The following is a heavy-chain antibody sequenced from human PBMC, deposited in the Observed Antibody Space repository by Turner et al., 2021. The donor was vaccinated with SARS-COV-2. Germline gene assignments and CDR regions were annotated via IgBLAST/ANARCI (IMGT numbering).Heavy chain of an antibody. CDR1: GFTFSSYG. CDR2: TSYDGSNK. CDR3: AKQQGLYSNPMYYFDY. D-gene: IGHD4-4*01. Sequence: QVQLVESGGGVVQPGRSLRLLCAASGFTFSSYGMHWVRQAPGKGLEWVAVTSYDGSNKYYADSVKGRFTISRDNSKNTLYLQMNSLRAEDTAVYYCAKQQGLYSNPMYYFDYWGQGTLVTVSS. J-gene: IGHJ4*02. V-gene: IGHV3-30*18.